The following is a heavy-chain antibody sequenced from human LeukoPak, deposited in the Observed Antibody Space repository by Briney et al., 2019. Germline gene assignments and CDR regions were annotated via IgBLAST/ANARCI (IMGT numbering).Heavy chain of an antibody. CDR3: ARLTEGYCSGGSCYSGRGHVRYYFDY. J-gene: IGHJ4*02. Sequence: PSETLSLTCTVSGGSISSGGYYWSWIRQHPGKGLEWIGYIYYSGSTYYNPSLKSRVTISVDTSKNQFSLKLSSVTAADTAVYYCARLTEGYCSGGSCYSGRGHVRYYFDYWGQGTLVTVSS. CDR2: IYYSGST. V-gene: IGHV4-31*03. D-gene: IGHD2-15*01. CDR1: GGSISSGGYY.